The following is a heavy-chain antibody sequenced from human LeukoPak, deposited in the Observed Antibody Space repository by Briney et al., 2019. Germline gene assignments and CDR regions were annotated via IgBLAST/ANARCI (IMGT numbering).Heavy chain of an antibody. D-gene: IGHD5-18*01. CDR2: IYYSGST. Sequence: SETLSLTCTVSGGSISSYYWSWIRQPPGKGLEWIGSIYYSGSTYYNPSLKSRVTISVDTSKNQFSLKLSSVTAADTAVYYCARHSWIQLWLRYPFDIWGQGTMVTVSS. V-gene: IGHV4-59*05. CDR3: ARHSWIQLWLRYPFDI. J-gene: IGHJ3*02. CDR1: GGSISSYY.